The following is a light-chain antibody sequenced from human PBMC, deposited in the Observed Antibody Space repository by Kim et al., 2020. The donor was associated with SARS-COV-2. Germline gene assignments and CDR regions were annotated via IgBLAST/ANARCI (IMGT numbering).Light chain of an antibody. Sequence: STGASATLSVSASQSVSSHLAWYQQKPGQAPRLLIYDASNRATGIPARFSGSGSGTDFTLTISSLEPEDFAVYYCQQRSNWPPMYTFGQGTKLEI. CDR1: QSVSSH. V-gene: IGKV3-11*01. CDR2: DAS. CDR3: QQRSNWPPMYT. J-gene: IGKJ2*01.